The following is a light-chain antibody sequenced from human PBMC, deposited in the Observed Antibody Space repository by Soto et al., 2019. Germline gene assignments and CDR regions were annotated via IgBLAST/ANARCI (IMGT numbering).Light chain of an antibody. CDR3: QHYNSYSET. CDR1: QSLSSY. V-gene: IGKV1-39*01. Sequence: DIQRTQSPSSLSASVGYIVTIPCRASQSLSSYLNWYQQTPGKAPKLLIYAASSLQSGVPSRFSGSGSGTEFTLTISSLQPDDFATYYCQHYNSYSETFGQGS. CDR2: AAS. J-gene: IGKJ1*01.